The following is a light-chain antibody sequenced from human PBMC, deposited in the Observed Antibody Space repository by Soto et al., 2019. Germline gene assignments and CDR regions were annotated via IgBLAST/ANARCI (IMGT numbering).Light chain of an antibody. V-gene: IGKV3-20*01. CDR2: GAS. Sequence: EIVLTHSPGTLSLSPGERATLSCRASLTISDNYLAWYQQKAGQAPRLVIYGASSRATGIPDRFSASGSGTDFTLTISRLEPEDFAVYYCQQYGSSPETFGQGTKVEIK. CDR1: LTISDNY. CDR3: QQYGSSPET. J-gene: IGKJ1*01.